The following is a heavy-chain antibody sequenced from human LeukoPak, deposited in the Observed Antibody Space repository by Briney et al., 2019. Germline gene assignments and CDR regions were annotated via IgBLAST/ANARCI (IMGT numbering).Heavy chain of an antibody. J-gene: IGHJ4*02. Sequence: PGGSLRLSCAASGFTFSSYAMSWVRQAAGKGLEWVSALSASGDGTYYAGSVKGRFTISRDNSKNTLYLQMNSLRAEDTAVYYCAKGTSSSCYSAPNYWGRGTLVTVSS. D-gene: IGHD2-15*01. V-gene: IGHV3-23*01. CDR3: AKGTSSSCYSAPNY. CDR2: LSASGDGT. CDR1: GFTFSSYA.